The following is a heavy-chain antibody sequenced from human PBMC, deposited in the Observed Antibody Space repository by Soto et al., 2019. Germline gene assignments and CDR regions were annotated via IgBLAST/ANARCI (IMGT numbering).Heavy chain of an antibody. V-gene: IGHV5-10-1*01. Sequence: PGESLKISCKGSGYSFTSYWISWVRQMPGKGLEWMGRIDPSDSYTNYSPSFQGHVTISADKSISTAYLQWSSLKASDTAMYYCARVSYSSSWYDNWFDPWGQGTLVTSPQ. D-gene: IGHD6-13*01. J-gene: IGHJ5*02. CDR1: GYSFTSYW. CDR2: IDPSDSYT. CDR3: ARVSYSSSWYDNWFDP.